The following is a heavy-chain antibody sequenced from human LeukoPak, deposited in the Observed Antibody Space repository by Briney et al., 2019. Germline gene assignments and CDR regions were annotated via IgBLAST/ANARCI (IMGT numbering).Heavy chain of an antibody. Sequence: GASVKVSCKASGYTFTGYYMHWVRQAPGQGLEWMGWINPNSGGTNYAQKFQGRVTMTRDTSISTAYMELSRLRSDDTAVYYCAKVPAAMSSTPYYMDVWGKGTTVTVSS. CDR1: GYTFTGYY. CDR2: INPNSGGT. D-gene: IGHD2-2*01. J-gene: IGHJ6*03. CDR3: AKVPAAMSSTPYYMDV. V-gene: IGHV1-2*02.